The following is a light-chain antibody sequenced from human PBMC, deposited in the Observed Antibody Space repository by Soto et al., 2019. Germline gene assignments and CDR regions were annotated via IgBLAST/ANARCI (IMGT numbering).Light chain of an antibody. CDR1: QGISTY. Sequence: DIQMTQSPSSLSASVGDRVTITCRASQGISTYLNWSQQKPGKAPKLLIYAASSLQSGVPSRFSGSGSETDFTLTIRSLQPEDFVTYSCQQNYITMWTFGQGTKVDIK. V-gene: IGKV1-39*01. J-gene: IGKJ1*01. CDR2: AAS. CDR3: QQNYITMWT.